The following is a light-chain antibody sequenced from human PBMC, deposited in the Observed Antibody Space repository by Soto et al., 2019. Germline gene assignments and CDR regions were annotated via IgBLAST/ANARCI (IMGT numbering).Light chain of an antibody. V-gene: IGKV1-17*03. J-gene: IGKJ2*01. CDR2: ETS. CDR1: QDISRF. Sequence: DVHMTQSPSAMSASVGDRVTITCRATQDISRFVAWFQQKPGKAPERLIYETSTLQPGVPSRFSGSGSGTEFTLAISGLQPEDVATYYCLQHNSYPYTFGQGTKLEIK. CDR3: LQHNSYPYT.